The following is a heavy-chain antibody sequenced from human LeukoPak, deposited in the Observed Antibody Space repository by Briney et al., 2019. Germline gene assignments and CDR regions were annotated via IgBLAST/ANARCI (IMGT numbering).Heavy chain of an antibody. Sequence: SQTLSLTCTVSGGSISSGGYYWSWIRQHPGKGLEWIGYIYYSGSTYYNPSLKSRVTISVDTSKNQFSLKLSSVTAADTAVYYCARYGDYVLDAFDIWGQGTMVTVSS. J-gene: IGHJ3*02. D-gene: IGHD4-17*01. CDR3: ARYGDYVLDAFDI. CDR1: GGSISSGGYY. CDR2: IYYSGST. V-gene: IGHV4-31*03.